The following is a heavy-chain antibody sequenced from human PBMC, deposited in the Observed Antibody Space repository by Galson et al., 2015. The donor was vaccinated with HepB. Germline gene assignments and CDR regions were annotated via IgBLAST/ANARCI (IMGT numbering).Heavy chain of an antibody. D-gene: IGHD3-22*01. J-gene: IGHJ4*02. Sequence: SLRLSCAASGFTFSSYSMNWVRQAPGKGLEWVSYISSSSSTIYYADSVKGRFTISRDNAKNSLYLQMNSRRDEDTAVYYCARSAFLYSSGYYLLGYWGQGTLVTVSS. CDR2: ISSSSSTI. CDR1: GFTFSSYS. V-gene: IGHV3-48*02. CDR3: ARSAFLYSSGYYLLGY.